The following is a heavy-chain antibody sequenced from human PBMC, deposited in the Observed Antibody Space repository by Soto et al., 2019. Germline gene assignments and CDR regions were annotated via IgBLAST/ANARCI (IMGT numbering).Heavy chain of an antibody. Sequence: AGGSLRLSCAASGFTFSSYWMSWVRQAPGKGLEWVANIKQDGSEKYYVDSVKGRFTISRDNAKNSLYLQMNSLRAEDTAVYYCARTYYYDSSGYDYWGQGTLVTVSS. V-gene: IGHV3-7*03. CDR2: IKQDGSEK. CDR1: GFTFSSYW. D-gene: IGHD3-22*01. J-gene: IGHJ4*02. CDR3: ARTYYYDSSGYDY.